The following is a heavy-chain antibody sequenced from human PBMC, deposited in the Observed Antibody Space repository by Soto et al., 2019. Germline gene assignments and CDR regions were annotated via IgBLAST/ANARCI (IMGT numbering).Heavy chain of an antibody. D-gene: IGHD3-22*01. CDR2: ISSSSSYI. Sequence: GGSLRLSCAASGFTFSSYSMNWVRQAPGKGLEWVSSISSSSSYIYYADSVKGRFTISRDNAKNSLYLQMNSLRAEDTAVYYCARDKEEDYYDSSGYLRWFDPWGQGTLVTVSS. CDR3: ARDKEEDYYDSSGYLRWFDP. CDR1: GFTFSSYS. J-gene: IGHJ5*02. V-gene: IGHV3-21*01.